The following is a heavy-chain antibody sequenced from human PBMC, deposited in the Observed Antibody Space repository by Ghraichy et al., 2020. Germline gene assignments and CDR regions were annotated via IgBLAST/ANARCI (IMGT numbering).Heavy chain of an antibody. CDR3: ARGPGIVGMDV. Sequence: ESLNISCTLSGGSIGTYYWSWIRQPPGKGLEWIGYIYKTGATKYIPSLKSRVTMSVDTSNNQFSLRLSSVTAADTAVYYCARGPGIVGMDVWGQGTTVTVAS. D-gene: IGHD1-14*01. CDR2: IYKTGAT. J-gene: IGHJ6*02. V-gene: IGHV4-59*01. CDR1: GGSIGTYY.